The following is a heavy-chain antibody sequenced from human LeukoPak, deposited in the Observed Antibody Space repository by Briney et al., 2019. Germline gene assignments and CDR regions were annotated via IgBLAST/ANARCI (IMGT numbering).Heavy chain of an antibody. CDR1: GGSISSSSYY. CDR3: ARPKAALDI. J-gene: IGHJ3*02. V-gene: IGHV4-39*01. CDR2: IYYSGST. Sequence: PSETLSLTCTVSGGSISSSSYYWGWIRQPPGKGLEWIGSIYYSGSTYYNPSLKSRVTISVDTSKNQFSLKLSSVTAADTAVYYCARPKAALDIWGQGTMVTVSS.